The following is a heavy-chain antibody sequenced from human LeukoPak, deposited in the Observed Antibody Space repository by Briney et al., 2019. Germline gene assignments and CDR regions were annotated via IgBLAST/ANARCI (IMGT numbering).Heavy chain of an antibody. V-gene: IGHV7-4-1*02. D-gene: IGHD3-10*01. CDR3: ARRMLWFGELAAFDI. J-gene: IGHJ3*02. Sequence: ASVKVSCKASGYTFTSYAMNWVRQAPGQGLEWMGWINTNTGNPTYAQGFTGRFVFSLDTSVSTAYLQISSLKAEDTAVYYCARRMLWFGELAAFDIWGQGTMVTVSS. CDR2: INTNTGNP. CDR1: GYTFTSYA.